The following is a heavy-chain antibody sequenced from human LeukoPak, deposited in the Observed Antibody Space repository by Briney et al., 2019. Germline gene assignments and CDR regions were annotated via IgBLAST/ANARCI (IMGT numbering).Heavy chain of an antibody. CDR1: GGSISSGGYY. CDR2: IDYSGST. V-gene: IGHV4-31*03. Sequence: SQTLSLTCTVSGGSISSGGYYWSWIRQHPGKGLEWIGYIDYSGSTYYNPSLRSRVTIPVDTSKNQFSLKLSSATAADTAVYYCARGLVVVVAAPVYYGMDVWGQGTTVTVPS. J-gene: IGHJ6*02. CDR3: ARGLVVVVAAPVYYGMDV. D-gene: IGHD2-15*01.